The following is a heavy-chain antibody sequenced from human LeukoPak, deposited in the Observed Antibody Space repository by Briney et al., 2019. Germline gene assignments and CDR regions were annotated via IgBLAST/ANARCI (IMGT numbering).Heavy chain of an antibody. D-gene: IGHD2-15*01. CDR1: GFTFDDYA. J-gene: IGHJ4*02. Sequence: GGSLRLSCAASGFTFDDYAMHWVRHAPGKGLEWVSGIGWNSGSIANADSVKGRLTTSRDNAKKTLYLQMNSLGATATAVYNCXXXXXXXXXXXVAAELGDYFDYWGQGTLVTVSS. CDR2: IGWNSGSI. CDR3: XXXXXXXXXXXVAAELGDYFDY. V-gene: IGHV3-9*01.